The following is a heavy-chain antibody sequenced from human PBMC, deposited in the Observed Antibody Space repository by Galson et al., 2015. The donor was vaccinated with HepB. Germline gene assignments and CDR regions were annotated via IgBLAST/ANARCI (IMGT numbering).Heavy chain of an antibody. CDR2: ISHDGTNK. CDR3: AREDWAYYDVMIGYPGLGP. V-gene: IGHV3-30*03. D-gene: IGHD3-9*01. CDR1: GFTSSDYG. J-gene: IGHJ5*02. Sequence: SLRLSCAASGFTSSDYGMHWVRQAPGKGLEWVTLISHDGTNKYYADSVKGRFTISRDNSKNTVYLQMNSLRAEDTAVYFCAREDWAYYDVMIGYPGLGPWGQGTLVTVSS.